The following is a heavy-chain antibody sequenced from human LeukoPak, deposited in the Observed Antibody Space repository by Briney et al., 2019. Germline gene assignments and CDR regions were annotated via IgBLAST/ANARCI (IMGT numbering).Heavy chain of an antibody. CDR3: ARVLRYGDYVSWFDP. Sequence: ASVKVSCKVSGYTLTELSVHWVRQAPGKGLEWMGGFDPEDGETIYAQKFQGRVTITRDTSASTAYMELSSLRSEDTAVYYCARVLRYGDYVSWFDPWGQGTLVTVSS. CDR1: GYTLTELS. J-gene: IGHJ5*02. CDR2: FDPEDGET. D-gene: IGHD4-17*01. V-gene: IGHV1-24*01.